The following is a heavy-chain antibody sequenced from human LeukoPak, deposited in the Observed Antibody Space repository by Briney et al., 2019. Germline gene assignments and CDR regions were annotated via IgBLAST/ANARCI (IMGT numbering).Heavy chain of an antibody. Sequence: SETLSLTCTVSGGSLSDYYWTWVRQPPGKRLEYIGSIYHSGSTGYNPSLKSRVSISVDKSKNQFSLTVSLVTAADTAVYFCARGVTAAASSWGQGTLVTVSS. CDR1: GGSLSDYY. J-gene: IGHJ5*02. CDR3: ARGVTAAASS. V-gene: IGHV4-59*01. D-gene: IGHD6-13*01. CDR2: IYHSGST.